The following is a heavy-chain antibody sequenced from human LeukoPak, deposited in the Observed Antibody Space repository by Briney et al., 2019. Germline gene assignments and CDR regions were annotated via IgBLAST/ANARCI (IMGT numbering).Heavy chain of an antibody. J-gene: IGHJ5*02. CDR2: ISSLSGTI. Sequence: GGSLRLSCAASGFTFSSYSMNWVRQAPGEGLEWVSYISSLSGTIYYADSVKGRFTLSRDNAKNSLYLQMDSLRAEDTAVYYCARGADTGYSSDSWGQGTLVTVSS. CDR3: ARGADTGYSSDS. D-gene: IGHD6-19*01. V-gene: IGHV3-48*01. CDR1: GFTFSSYS.